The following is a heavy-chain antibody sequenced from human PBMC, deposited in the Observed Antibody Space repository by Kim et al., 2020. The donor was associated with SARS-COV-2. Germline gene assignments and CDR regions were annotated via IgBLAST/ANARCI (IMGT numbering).Heavy chain of an antibody. CDR2: ISYTGST. CDR3: ARDLPSRIDAFYI. CDR1: GGSMRFYY. Sequence: SQTLSLTCTVSGGSMRFYYWSWIRQSPGKGLEWIGYISYTGSTNYNPSLKSRVAISIDMSKEQFSLKLDSVTAADTAVYYCARDLPSRIDAFYIWGQGT. V-gene: IGHV4-59*12. J-gene: IGHJ3*02. D-gene: IGHD2-2*01.